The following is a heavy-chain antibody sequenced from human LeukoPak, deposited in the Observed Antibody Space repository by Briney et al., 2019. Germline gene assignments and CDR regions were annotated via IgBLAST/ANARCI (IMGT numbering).Heavy chain of an antibody. J-gene: IGHJ6*04. CDR2: INHSGST. D-gene: IGHD3-10*01. CDR1: GGSFSGYY. Sequence: SETLSLTCAVCGGSFSGYYWSWIRQPPGKGLEWIGEINHSGSTNYNPSLNSRVTMSVDTSKNQFSLKLSSIIAADTAVYYCARESGSGRSVDVWGKGTTVTISS. CDR3: ARESGSGRSVDV. V-gene: IGHV4-34*01.